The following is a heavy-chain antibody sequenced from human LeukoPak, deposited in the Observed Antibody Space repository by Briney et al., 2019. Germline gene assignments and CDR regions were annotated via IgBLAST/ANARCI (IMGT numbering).Heavy chain of an antibody. CDR1: GFTFSSYA. Sequence: PGGSLRLSCAGSGFTFSSYAMSWVRQAPGKGLEWVSAISDSGDYTYYADSGKGRFTISRDNSKNTLYLHVNSLRAEDTAVYYCAKDTSIGKYCTSGVCSPFDYWGQGALVTVSS. V-gene: IGHV3-23*01. CDR3: AKDTSIGKYCTSGVCSPFDY. CDR2: ISDSGDYT. D-gene: IGHD2-8*01. J-gene: IGHJ4*02.